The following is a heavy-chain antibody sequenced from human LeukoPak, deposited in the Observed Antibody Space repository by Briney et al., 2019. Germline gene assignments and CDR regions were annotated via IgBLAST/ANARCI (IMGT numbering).Heavy chain of an antibody. J-gene: IGHJ4*02. CDR3: ARYQLGSSGYYYFDY. D-gene: IGHD3-22*01. Sequence: ASVKVSCKASGYTFTSYAMHWVRQAPGQRLEWMGWINAGNGNTKYSQKFQGRVIITRDTSASTAYMELSSLRSEDTAVYYCARYQLGSSGYYYFDYWGQGTLVTVSS. V-gene: IGHV1-3*01. CDR2: INAGNGNT. CDR1: GYTFTSYA.